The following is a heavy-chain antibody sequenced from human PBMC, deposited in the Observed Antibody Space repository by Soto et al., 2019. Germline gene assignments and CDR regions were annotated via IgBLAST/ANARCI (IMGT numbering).Heavy chain of an antibody. CDR3: AKGDYYGSGSYQGY. CDR1: GGTFSSYA. D-gene: IGHD3-10*01. J-gene: IGHJ4*02. V-gene: IGHV1-69*13. CDR2: IIPIFGTA. Sequence: SVKVSCKASGGTFSSYAISWVRQAPGQGLEWMEGIIPIFGTANYAQKFQGRVTITADESTSTAYMELSSLRSEDTAVYYCAKGDYYGSGSYQGYWGQGTLVTVSS.